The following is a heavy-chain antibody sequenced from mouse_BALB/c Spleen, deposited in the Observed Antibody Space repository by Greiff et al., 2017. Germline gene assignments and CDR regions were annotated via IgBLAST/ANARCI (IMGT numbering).Heavy chain of an antibody. J-gene: IGHJ3*01. CDR1: GFTFSDYY. V-gene: IGHV5-4*02. CDR2: ISDGGSYT. Sequence: EVKLVESGGGLVKPGGSLKLSCAASGFTFSDYYMYWVRQTPEKRLEWVATISDGGSYTYYPDSVKGRFTISRDNAKNNLYLQMSSLKSEDTAMYYCARFYDYDEAYWGQGTLVTVSA. D-gene: IGHD2-4*01. CDR3: ARFYDYDEAY.